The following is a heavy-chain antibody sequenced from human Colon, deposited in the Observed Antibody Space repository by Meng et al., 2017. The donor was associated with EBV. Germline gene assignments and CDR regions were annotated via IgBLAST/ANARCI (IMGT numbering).Heavy chain of an antibody. Sequence: QLKHKESGPGLVKPSGTLSSTCAVAGGSITERNSGSWVRQPPGKGLEWIGEIYHYGGTNYNPSLKSRVTISVDKSKNQISLKLTFVTAADTAVYYCARWAFIDSYGFDHWGQGTLVTVSS. D-gene: IGHD5-18*01. CDR2: IYHYGGT. J-gene: IGHJ4*02. CDR1: GGSITERNS. CDR3: ARWAFIDSYGFDH. V-gene: IGHV4-4*02.